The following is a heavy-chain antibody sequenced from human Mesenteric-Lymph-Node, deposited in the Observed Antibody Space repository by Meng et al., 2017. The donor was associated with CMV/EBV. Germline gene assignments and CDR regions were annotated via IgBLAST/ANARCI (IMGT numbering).Heavy chain of an antibody. J-gene: IGHJ4*02. CDR2: ISPTSTDI. CDR3: ARNTRVPLY. Sequence: AGTLSLSCAASGFTFSAPYMSWIRQAPGKGLELVAYISPTSTDIKYTDSVKGRFTISRDNARNSLYLQMNSLRAEDTALYYCARNTRVPLYWGQGTLVTVSS. CDR1: GFTFSAPY. V-gene: IGHV3-11*06.